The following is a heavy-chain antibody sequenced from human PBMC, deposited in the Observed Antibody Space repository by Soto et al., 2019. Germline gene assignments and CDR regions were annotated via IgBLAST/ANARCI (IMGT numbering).Heavy chain of an antibody. J-gene: IGHJ4*02. Sequence: VQLVESGGGVVQPGRSLRLSCAASGFTFYSYGMHWVRQAPGKGLEWVAVIWYDGSEIYYAESVKGRFTISRDNSKNTLYLQMNSLRAEDTAVYYCARGAPTDYGDCDHWGQGTLVTVSS. CDR1: GFTFYSYG. V-gene: IGHV3-33*01. CDR3: ARGAPTDYGDCDH. D-gene: IGHD4-17*01. CDR2: IWYDGSEI.